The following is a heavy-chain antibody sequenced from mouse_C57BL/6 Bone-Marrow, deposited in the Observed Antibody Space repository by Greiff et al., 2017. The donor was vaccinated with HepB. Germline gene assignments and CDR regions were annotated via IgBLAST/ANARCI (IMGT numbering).Heavy chain of an antibody. J-gene: IGHJ3*01. D-gene: IGHD2-4*01. CDR2: ISDGGSYT. CDR1: GFTFSSYA. V-gene: IGHV5-4*03. Sequence: EVKLMESGGGLVKPGGSLKLSCAASGFTFSSYAMSWVRQTPEKRLEWVATISDGGSYTYYPDNVKGRFTISRDNAKTNLYLQMSHLMSEDTAMYYCARFGSRAYYDSAWFAYWGQGTLVTVSA. CDR3: ARFGSRAYYDSAWFAY.